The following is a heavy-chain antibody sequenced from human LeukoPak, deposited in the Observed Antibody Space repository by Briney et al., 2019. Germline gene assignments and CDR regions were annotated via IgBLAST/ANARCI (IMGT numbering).Heavy chain of an antibody. Sequence: GGSLRLSCAASGFTFSSYGMHWVRQAPGKGLEWVAVISYDGSNKYYADSVKGRFTISRDNSKNTLYLQMNSLRAEDTAVYYCVKGSGSYYYGMDVWGKGTTVTVSS. J-gene: IGHJ6*04. CDR1: GFTFSSYG. CDR3: VKGSGSYYYGMDV. D-gene: IGHD3-10*01. V-gene: IGHV3-30*18. CDR2: ISYDGSNK.